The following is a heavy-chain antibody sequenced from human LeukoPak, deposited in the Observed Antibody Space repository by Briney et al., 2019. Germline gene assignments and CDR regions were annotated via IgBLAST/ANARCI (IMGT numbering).Heavy chain of an antibody. J-gene: IGHJ4*02. D-gene: IGHD3-22*01. CDR3: ARVALDSSGDNYGQGAFDY. CDR1: GFTFSSYS. CDR2: IRGSGRTI. Sequence: GGSLRLSCAASGFTFSSYSMNWVRQAPGKGLEWLSYIRGSGRTIFYGDSVKGRFTISRDNAKNSLYLQINSLRADDTAVYYCARVALDSSGDNYGQGAFDYWGQGTLVTVSS. V-gene: IGHV3-48*04.